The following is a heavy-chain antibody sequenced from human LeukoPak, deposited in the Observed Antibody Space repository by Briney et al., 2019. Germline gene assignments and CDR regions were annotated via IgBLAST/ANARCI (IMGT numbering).Heavy chain of an antibody. CDR1: RGSIRSSSYY. V-gene: IGHV4-39*01. J-gene: IGHJ6*03. Sequence: SETLSLTCTVSRGSIRSSSYYWGWIRQPPGKGLEWIGSIYYSGSTNYNPSLKSRVTISVDTSKTQFSLRLSSVTAVETAVYQWARLGNTDYYDYYYMDVWGKGTTVTVSS. CDR2: IYYSGST. CDR3: ARLGNTDYYDYYYMDV. D-gene: IGHD7-27*01.